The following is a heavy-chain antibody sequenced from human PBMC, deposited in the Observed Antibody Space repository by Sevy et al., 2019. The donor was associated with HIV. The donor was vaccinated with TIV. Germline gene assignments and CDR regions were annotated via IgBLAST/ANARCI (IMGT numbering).Heavy chain of an antibody. J-gene: IGHJ4*02. V-gene: IGHV3-30-3*01. CDR2: ISHDGNYK. CDR1: GFTFSNYD. Sequence: GGSLRLSCAASGFTFSNYDMHWVRQAPGKGLEWVAVISHDGNYKNYADSVKVRFPISRDDFKNTLYLQMSSLRPGDTAVYFCARVFACGGDCYYLDYWGQGALGTVSS. D-gene: IGHD2-21*02. CDR3: ARVFACGGDCYYLDY.